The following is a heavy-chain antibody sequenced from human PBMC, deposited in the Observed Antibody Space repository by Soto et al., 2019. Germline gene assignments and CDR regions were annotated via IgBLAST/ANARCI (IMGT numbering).Heavy chain of an antibody. CDR2: IYYSGST. V-gene: IGHV4-59*01. Sequence: SETLSLTCTVSGGSISSYYWSWIRQPPGKGLEWIGYIYYSGSTNYNPSLKSRVTISVDTSKNQFSLKLSSVTAADTAVYYCARGDRDWEYYYYGMDVWGQGTTVTSP. CDR3: ARGDRDWEYYYYGMDV. D-gene: IGHD1-26*01. J-gene: IGHJ6*02. CDR1: GGSISSYY.